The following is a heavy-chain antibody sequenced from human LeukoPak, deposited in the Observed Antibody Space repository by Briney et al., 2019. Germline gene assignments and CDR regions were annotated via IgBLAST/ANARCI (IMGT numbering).Heavy chain of an antibody. Sequence: PSETLSLTCTVSGGSISSYYWSWIRQPPGKGLEWIGYIYYSGSTYYNPSLKSRVTISVDTSKNQFSLKLNSVTAADTAVYFCASDCSSNSCSTYYYYAMDVWGQGTTVTVSS. CDR3: ASDCSSNSCSTYYYYAMDV. CDR2: IYYSGST. D-gene: IGHD2-2*02. CDR1: GGSISSYY. V-gene: IGHV4-59*06. J-gene: IGHJ6*02.